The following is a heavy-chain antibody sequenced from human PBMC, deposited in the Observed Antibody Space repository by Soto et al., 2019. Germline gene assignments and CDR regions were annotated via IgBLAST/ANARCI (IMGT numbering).Heavy chain of an antibody. CDR1: GYTFTTFW. CDR2: IDPRDSSV. Sequence: ESLKISCTGVGYTFTTFWVSWVRQMPMTVLEWMGRIDPRDSSVNYSPSFQGHVTTSVDKSISPAYLQWGSLKASDSAMYYCPRLFCSTSTCDSWFDPWRKGSLVT. D-gene: IGHD2-2*01. V-gene: IGHV5-10-1*01. J-gene: IGHJ5*02. CDR3: PRLFCSTSTCDSWFDP.